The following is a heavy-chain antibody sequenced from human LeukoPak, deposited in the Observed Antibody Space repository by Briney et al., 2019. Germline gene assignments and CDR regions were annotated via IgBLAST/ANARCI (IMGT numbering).Heavy chain of an antibody. CDR1: GFTSSSYA. Sequence: GGSLRLSCAASGFTSSSYAMSGVRQAPGEGLEWVSVIRGSGSSTYYADSVTGRFTISRDNSKNTMYLQMNSLRAEDTAVYYCAKGGSRTIDYFDYWGQGTLVTVSS. D-gene: IGHD1-14*01. CDR2: IRGSGSST. J-gene: IGHJ4*02. CDR3: AKGGSRTIDYFDY. V-gene: IGHV3-23*01.